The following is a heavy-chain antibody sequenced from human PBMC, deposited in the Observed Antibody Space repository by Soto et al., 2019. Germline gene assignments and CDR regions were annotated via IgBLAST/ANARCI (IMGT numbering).Heavy chain of an antibody. CDR3: ASDKITGLFDY. CDR1: GGSFGGYY. Sequence: QVQLHQWGEGLLKPSETLSSTYADYGGSFGGYYWSWIRHPQGTGLEGIGEINNSGRTNYNPPLKSRVTISVDTAKNQFSLKPTSVTAADTAVYYWASDKITGLFDYWGQGTLVTVSS. D-gene: IGHD2-8*02. CDR2: INNSGRT. V-gene: IGHV4-34*01. J-gene: IGHJ4*02.